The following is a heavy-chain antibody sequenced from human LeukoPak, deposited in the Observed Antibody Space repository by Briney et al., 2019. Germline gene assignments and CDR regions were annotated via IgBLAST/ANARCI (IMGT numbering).Heavy chain of an antibody. Sequence: SETLSLTCTVSGGSISSGDYYWSWIRQPPGKGLEWIGYIYYSGSTYYNPSLKSRVTVSVDTSKNQFSLKLSSVTAADAAVYYCARLAIGGPNSYFALWGRGTLVTVSS. CDR1: GGSISSGDYY. J-gene: IGHJ2*01. V-gene: IGHV4-30-4*01. D-gene: IGHD4-23*01. CDR2: IYYSGST. CDR3: ARLAIGGPNSYFAL.